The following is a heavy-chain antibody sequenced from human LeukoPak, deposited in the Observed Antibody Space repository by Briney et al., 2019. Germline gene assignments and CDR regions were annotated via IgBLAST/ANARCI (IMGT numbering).Heavy chain of an antibody. CDR2: ISAYNGNT. J-gene: IGHJ4*02. Sequence: ASVKVSCKASGYTFTSYGISWVRQAPGQGLEWMGWISAYNGNTNYAQKLQGRVTMTTDTSTSTAYMELRSLRSDDTAVYYCARAMWGFWSGYPFDYWGQGTLVTVSS. CDR3: ARAMWGFWSGYPFDY. CDR1: GYTFTSYG. V-gene: IGHV1-18*01. D-gene: IGHD3-3*01.